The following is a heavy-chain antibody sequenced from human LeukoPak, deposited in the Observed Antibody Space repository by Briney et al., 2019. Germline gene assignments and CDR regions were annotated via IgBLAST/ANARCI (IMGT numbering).Heavy chain of an antibody. V-gene: IGHV3-74*01. CDR2: INEDESII. CDR1: GFTFSSYW. CDR3: ARDYHCGGDCYSGPLDY. Sequence: EGSLRLSCAASGFTFSSYWMHWVRQAPGKGLEWVSRINEDESIITYADSVKGRFTISRDNAKNSLYLQMNSLRAEDTAVYYCARDYHCGGDCYSGPLDYWGQGTLVTVSS. D-gene: IGHD2-21*02. J-gene: IGHJ4*02.